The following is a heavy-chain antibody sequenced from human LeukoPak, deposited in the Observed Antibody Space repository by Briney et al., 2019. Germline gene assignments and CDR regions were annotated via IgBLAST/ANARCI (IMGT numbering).Heavy chain of an antibody. CDR3: ARLYGNYQNYFDY. V-gene: IGHV4-39*07. Sequence: PSETLSLTCTVSGGSISSITYYWGWIRQPPGKGLEWVGHMYYRGNTFYNPSLKSRVTISVDTSKNQFSLKLRSVTAADTAVYYCARLYGNYQNYFDYWGQGTLVTVSS. CDR1: GGSISSITYY. CDR2: MYYRGNT. J-gene: IGHJ4*02. D-gene: IGHD1-7*01.